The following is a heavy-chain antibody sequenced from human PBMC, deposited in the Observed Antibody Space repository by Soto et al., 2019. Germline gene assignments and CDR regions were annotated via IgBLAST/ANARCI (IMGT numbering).Heavy chain of an antibody. CDR3: ARAYSSGWYSSRKLKDAFDI. D-gene: IGHD6-19*01. CDR2: INPSGGST. Sequence: ASVQVSCKASGYTFTSYYMHWVRQAPGQGLEWMGIINPSGGSTSYAQKFQGRVTMTRDTSTSTVYMELSSLRSEDTAVYYCARAYSSGWYSSRKLKDAFDIWGQGTMVTVSS. J-gene: IGHJ3*02. V-gene: IGHV1-46*01. CDR1: GYTFTSYY.